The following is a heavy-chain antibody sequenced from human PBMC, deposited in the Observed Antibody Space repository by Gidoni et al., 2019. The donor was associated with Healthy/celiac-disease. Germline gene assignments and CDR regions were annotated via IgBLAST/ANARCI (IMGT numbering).Heavy chain of an antibody. CDR1: GFTFSSYG. J-gene: IGHJ6*02. V-gene: IGHV3-30*18. CDR3: AKDPGSSGWYGTYYYYYYGMDV. CDR2: ISYDGSNK. D-gene: IGHD6-19*01. Sequence: QVQLVESGRGVVQPGRSLRLSCAASGFTFSSYGMHWVRQAPGKGLEWVAVISYDGSNKYYADSVKGRFTIFRDNSKNTLYLQMNSLRAEDTAVYYCAKDPGSSGWYGTYYYYYYGMDVWGQGTTVTVSS.